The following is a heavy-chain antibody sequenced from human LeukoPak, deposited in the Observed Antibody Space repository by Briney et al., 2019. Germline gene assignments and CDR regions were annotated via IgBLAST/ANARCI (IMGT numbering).Heavy chain of an antibody. CDR2: IRQDGSDQ. Sequence: PGGSLRLSCAASAFSISTYWMGWLRLAPGKGLDWVSYIRQDGSDQYYVNSVKGRFTISRDNARNSVYLEMRSLRVEDTGLYYCARDSVHGYYDSSGYSALFDYWGQGTLVTVSS. V-gene: IGHV3-7*01. CDR3: ARDSVHGYYDSSGYSALFDY. D-gene: IGHD3-22*01. CDR1: AFSISTYW. J-gene: IGHJ4*02.